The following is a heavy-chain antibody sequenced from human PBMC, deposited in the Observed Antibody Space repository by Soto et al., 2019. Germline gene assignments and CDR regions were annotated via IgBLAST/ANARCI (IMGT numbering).Heavy chain of an antibody. J-gene: IGHJ6*03. V-gene: IGHV4-59*08. CDR2: IYYSGST. CDR1: GGSISSYY. Sequence: SETLSLTCTVSGGSISSYYWSWIRQPPGKGLEWIGYIYYSGSTNYNPSLKSRVTISVDTSKNQFSLKLSSVTAADTAVYYCARHSWSRASPYYYYYMDVWGKGTTVTVSS. D-gene: IGHD2-15*01. CDR3: ARHSWSRASPYYYYYMDV.